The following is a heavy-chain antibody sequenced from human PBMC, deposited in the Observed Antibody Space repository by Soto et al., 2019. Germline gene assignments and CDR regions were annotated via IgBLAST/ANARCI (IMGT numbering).Heavy chain of an antibody. D-gene: IGHD3-3*01. CDR1: GGTFSSYA. CDR2: IIPIFGTA. J-gene: IGHJ4*02. Sequence: RASVKVSCKASGGTFSSYAISWVRQAPGQGLEWMGGIIPIFGTANYAQKFQGRVTITADESTSTAYMELSSLRSEDTAVYYRARNGVLDDFWSGYSLAYFDYWGQGTLVTVSS. CDR3: ARNGVLDDFWSGYSLAYFDY. V-gene: IGHV1-69*13.